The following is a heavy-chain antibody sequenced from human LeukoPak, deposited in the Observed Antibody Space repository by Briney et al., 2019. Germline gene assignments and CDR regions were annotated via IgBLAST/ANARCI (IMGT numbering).Heavy chain of an antibody. D-gene: IGHD6-13*01. V-gene: IGHV3-23*01. J-gene: IGHJ4*02. CDR2: ISGSGGST. Sequence: GGSLRLXCAASGFTFSSYAMSWVRQAPGKGLEWVSAISGSGGSTYYADSVKGRFTISRDNSKNTLYLQMNSLRAEDTAVYYCAKSPYSSPTYYFDYWGPGTLVTVSS. CDR1: GFTFSSYA. CDR3: AKSPYSSPTYYFDY.